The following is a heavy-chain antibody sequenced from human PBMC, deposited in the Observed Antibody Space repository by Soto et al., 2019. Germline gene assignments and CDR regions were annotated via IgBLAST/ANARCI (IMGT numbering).Heavy chain of an antibody. V-gene: IGHV3-23*01. CDR2: ISGSGGGT. J-gene: IGHJ6*02. CDR3: AKDLAWDLRGDYSYGLDV. CDR1: GFTFSSYA. Sequence: EVQLLESGGGLVQPGGSLRLSCAASGFTFSSYAMSWVRQAPGKGLEWVSAISGSGGGTYYADSVKGRFTISRDSSKNTLYLQMNSLRAADTALYYCAKDLAWDLRGDYSYGLDVWGQGTTVTVSS. D-gene: IGHD1-26*01.